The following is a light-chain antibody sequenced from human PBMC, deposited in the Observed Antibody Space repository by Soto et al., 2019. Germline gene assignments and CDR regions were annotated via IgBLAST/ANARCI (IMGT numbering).Light chain of an antibody. J-gene: IGLJ2*01. CDR2: EDN. V-gene: IGLV6-57*01. CDR3: HSYDSTTQV. Sequence: NFMLTQPHSVSESPGKTVTISCTRSSGNIASSFVQWFQQRPGSSPTTVIYEDNQRPSGVPDRFSGSIDSSSNAASLTISGLKTEDEAEYICHSYDSTTQVFGGGTKVTVL. CDR1: SGNIASSF.